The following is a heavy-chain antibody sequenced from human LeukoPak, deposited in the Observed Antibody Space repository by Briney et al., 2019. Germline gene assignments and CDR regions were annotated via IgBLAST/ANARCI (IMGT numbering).Heavy chain of an antibody. J-gene: IGHJ5*02. CDR2: IYTSGGT. CDR3: AREFYTALRS. D-gene: IGHD2-2*02. CDR1: GASISSYY. Sequence: SETLSLTCSVSGASISSYYWNWIRQPPGKGLEWIGNIYTSGGTNYNPSLKSRVTISLDTSKDQFSLKLTSVTTADTAVYYCAREFYTALRSWGQGTLVTVSS. V-gene: IGHV4-59*01.